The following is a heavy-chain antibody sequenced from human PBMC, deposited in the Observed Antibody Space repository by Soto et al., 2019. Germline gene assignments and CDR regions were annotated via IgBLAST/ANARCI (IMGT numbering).Heavy chain of an antibody. CDR1: GFTFSSYA. V-gene: IGHV3-23*01. J-gene: IGHJ4*02. D-gene: IGHD3-10*01. Sequence: GGSLRLSCAASGFTFSSYAMSWVRQAPGKGLEWVSAISGSGGSTYYADSVKGRFTISRDNSKNTLYLQMNSLRAEDTAVYYCAKDPPPDEFGELLPPPFDYWGQGTLVTVSS. CDR3: AKDPPPDEFGELLPPPFDY. CDR2: ISGSGGST.